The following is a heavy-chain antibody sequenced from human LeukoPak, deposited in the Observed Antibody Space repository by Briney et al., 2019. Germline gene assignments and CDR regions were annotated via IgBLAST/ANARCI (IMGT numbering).Heavy chain of an antibody. D-gene: IGHD6-25*01. J-gene: IGHJ5*02. Sequence: SETLSLTCTVSGGSISSYYWSWIRQPPGKGLEWIGYIYYSGSTNYNPSLKSRVTISVDTSKNQFSLKLSSVTAAGTAVYYCARSNGKTIAAVSSGFDPWGQGTLVTVSS. CDR2: IYYSGST. CDR3: ARSNGKTIAAVSSGFDP. V-gene: IGHV4-59*01. CDR1: GGSISSYY.